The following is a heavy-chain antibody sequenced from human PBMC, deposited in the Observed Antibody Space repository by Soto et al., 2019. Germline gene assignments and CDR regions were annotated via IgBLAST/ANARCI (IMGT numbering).Heavy chain of an antibody. V-gene: IGHV4-4*02. CDR3: ARVRQGCSSTSCYFGP. J-gene: IGHJ5*02. Sequence: SETLSLTCAVSGDSISSSNWWNWVRQTPGKGLEWIGEIHHRGSTNYNPSLKSRVTISVDKSKNQFSLKLKFVTAADTAVYYCARVRQGCSSTSCYFGPWGQGPLVTVSS. CDR1: GDSISSSNW. D-gene: IGHD2-2*01. CDR2: IHHRGST.